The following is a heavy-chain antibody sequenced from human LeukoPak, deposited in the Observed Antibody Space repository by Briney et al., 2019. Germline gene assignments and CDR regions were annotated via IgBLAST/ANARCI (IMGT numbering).Heavy chain of an antibody. CDR1: GYSFTSYW. J-gene: IGHJ4*02. CDR3: ARQRRSSGWPNDY. D-gene: IGHD6-19*01. CDR2: IYPDDSDT. V-gene: IGHV5-51*01. Sequence: GESLKISCKGSGYSFTSYWIAWVRQMPGKGLEWMGIIYPDDSDTRYSPSFQGQVTITADKSISTASLQWSSLKASDNAMYYCARQRRSSGWPNDYWGQGTLVTVSS.